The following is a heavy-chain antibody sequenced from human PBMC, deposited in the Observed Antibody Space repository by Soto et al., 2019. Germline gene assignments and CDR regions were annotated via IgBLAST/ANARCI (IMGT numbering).Heavy chain of an antibody. V-gene: IGHV1-2*02. Sequence: GASVKVSCKASGYTFTDYFIHWVRQAPGQGFEWMGWINPNSRGTNYAQKVEGRVNMTRDTSNSTAYMELRGLTSDDTAVYYCARVTLKAGNWFDPWGQGTRVTVSS. CDR2: INPNSRGT. CDR1: GYTFTDYF. J-gene: IGHJ5*02. CDR3: ARVTLKAGNWFDP.